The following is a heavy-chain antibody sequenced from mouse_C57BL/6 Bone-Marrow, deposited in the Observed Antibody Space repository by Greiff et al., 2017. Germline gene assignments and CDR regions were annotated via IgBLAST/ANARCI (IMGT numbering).Heavy chain of an antibody. V-gene: IGHV5-4*03. Sequence: EVKLVESGGGLVKPGGSLKLSCAASGFTFSSYAMSWVRQTPEKRLECVATISDGGSYTYYPDNVKGRFTISRDNAKNNLYLQMSHLKSEDTAMYYCARPANYYGRALFDYWGQGTTLTVSS. CDR1: GFTFSSYA. CDR3: ARPANYYGRALFDY. D-gene: IGHD1-1*01. CDR2: ISDGGSYT. J-gene: IGHJ2*01.